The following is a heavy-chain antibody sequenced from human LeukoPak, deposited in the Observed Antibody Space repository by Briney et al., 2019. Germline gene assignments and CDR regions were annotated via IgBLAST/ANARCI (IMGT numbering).Heavy chain of an antibody. Sequence: GSLRLSCKGSGFTLRCYLMAWVRPAPGKGLGWVANIKHDGYEKYYADSVVGRLTISRDNAKNSLFLQMNNVRAEDMAVYYCVKGGWVHILDFWGQGTLVTVSS. CDR1: GFTLRCYL. J-gene: IGHJ4*02. CDR2: IKHDGYEK. D-gene: IGHD1-1*01. V-gene: IGHV3-7*01. CDR3: VKGGWVHILDF.